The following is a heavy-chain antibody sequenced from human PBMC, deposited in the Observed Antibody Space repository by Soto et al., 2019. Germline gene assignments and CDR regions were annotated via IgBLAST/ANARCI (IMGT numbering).Heavy chain of an antibody. Sequence: GGSLILSCAASGFTFSSYEMNWVRQAPGKGLEWVSYISSSGSTIYYADSVKGRFTISRDNAKNSLYLQMNSLRAEDTAVYYCASERVATVTPYFDYWGQGTLVTVSS. CDR1: GFTFSSYE. D-gene: IGHD5-12*01. CDR3: ASERVATVTPYFDY. J-gene: IGHJ4*02. CDR2: ISSSGSTI. V-gene: IGHV3-48*03.